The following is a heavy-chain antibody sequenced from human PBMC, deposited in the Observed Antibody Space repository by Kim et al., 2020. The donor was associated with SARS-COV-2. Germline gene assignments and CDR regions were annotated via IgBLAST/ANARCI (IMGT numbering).Heavy chain of an antibody. V-gene: IGHV3-23*01. CDR3: VKGISSGGTAFDV. Sequence: YANSVKGRSTISRDNSQNTLYLQMNSLRADDTAVYYCVKGISSGGTAFDVCGQETMVTVSS. D-gene: IGHD2-15*01. J-gene: IGHJ3*01.